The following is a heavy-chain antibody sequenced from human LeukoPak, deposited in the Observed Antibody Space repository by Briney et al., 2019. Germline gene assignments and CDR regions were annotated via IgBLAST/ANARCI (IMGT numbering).Heavy chain of an antibody. V-gene: IGHV1-18*01. D-gene: IGHD6-19*01. CDR2: ISCYNGDT. CDR3: ARDPSNTSGYYVYHDY. Sequence: ASVKVSCKASGYTFNKYGISCVRQAPGQGLEWMGWISCYNGDTRYAQKFQGRVTMTKDTSTSTVHMELRSLRSDDTAVYYCARDPSNTSGYYVYHDYWGQGALVTVSS. CDR1: GYTFNKYG. J-gene: IGHJ4*02.